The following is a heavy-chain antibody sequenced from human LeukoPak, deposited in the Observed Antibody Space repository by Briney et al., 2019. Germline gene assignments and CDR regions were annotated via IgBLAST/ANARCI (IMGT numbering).Heavy chain of an antibody. D-gene: IGHD2-15*01. V-gene: IGHV4-61*02. CDR3: ARDRLPGYGNDAFDL. Sequence: PSQTLSLTCSVSGDSINIGRYYWSWIRQPAGKGLEWIGRIYITGNTFYNPSLNSRVTISADTSKKQFSLKLSCVTAADTAVYYCARDRLPGYGNDAFDLWGQGTMVTVSS. J-gene: IGHJ3*01. CDR1: GDSINIGRYY. CDR2: IYITGNT.